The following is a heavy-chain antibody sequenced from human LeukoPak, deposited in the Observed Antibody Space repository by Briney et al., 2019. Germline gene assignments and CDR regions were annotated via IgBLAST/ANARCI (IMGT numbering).Heavy chain of an antibody. V-gene: IGHV3-23*05. D-gene: IGHD6-19*01. CDR2: IGSDNKP. Sequence: PGGSLRLSCEASGFTFSAYAMTWVRQAPGKGLEWVSSIGSDNKPHYSESVKGRFAISRDNSKSMLFLQLNSLRAEDTAVYYCAKFGVAAGTDYWYFDLWGRGTLVTVSS. CDR1: GFTFSAYA. CDR3: AKFGVAAGTDYWYFDL. J-gene: IGHJ2*01.